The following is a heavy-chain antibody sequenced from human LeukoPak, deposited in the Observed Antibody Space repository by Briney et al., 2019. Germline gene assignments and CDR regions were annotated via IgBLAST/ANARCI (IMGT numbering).Heavy chain of an antibody. Sequence: GGSLRLSCEASGFTFSSYAMSWVRQAPGKGLEWVSGVSGSGGGTYYTDSVKGRFTISRDNSKNTLYLQMNSLRAEDTAVYYCAKDSYGDYPGYWGQGTLVTVSS. CDR2: VSGSGGGT. CDR3: AKDSYGDYPGY. J-gene: IGHJ4*02. D-gene: IGHD4-17*01. V-gene: IGHV3-23*01. CDR1: GFTFSSYA.